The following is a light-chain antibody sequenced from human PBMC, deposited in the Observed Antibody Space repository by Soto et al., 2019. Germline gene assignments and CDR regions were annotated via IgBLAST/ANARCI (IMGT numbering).Light chain of an antibody. V-gene: IGLV2-14*01. CDR3: SSYTSSSLYV. CDR1: SSDVGGYNY. Sequence: QSDLAQPASVSGSPGQSITISCTGTSSDVGGYNYVSWYQQHPGKAPKLMIYEVSNRPSGVSNRFSGSKSGNTASLTISGLQAEDEADYYCSSYTSSSLYVFGTGTKVTVL. CDR2: EVS. J-gene: IGLJ1*01.